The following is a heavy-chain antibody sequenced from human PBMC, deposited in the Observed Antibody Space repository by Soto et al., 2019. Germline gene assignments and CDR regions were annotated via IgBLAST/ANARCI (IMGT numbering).Heavy chain of an antibody. D-gene: IGHD4-17*01. CDR2: IIPIFSTA. CDR3: ARDRPRENYGGNYYYDMDV. CDR1: GGTFTTSA. J-gene: IGHJ6*02. Sequence: QVQLVQSGAEVKKPGSSVKVSCKASGGTFTTSAISWVRQAPGQGLEWMGGIIPIFSTADYAQKFQGRVTITADDSTTTAYRELSSLRSEDTAVYYCARDRPRENYGGNYYYDMDVWGQGTTVTVSS. V-gene: IGHV1-69*12.